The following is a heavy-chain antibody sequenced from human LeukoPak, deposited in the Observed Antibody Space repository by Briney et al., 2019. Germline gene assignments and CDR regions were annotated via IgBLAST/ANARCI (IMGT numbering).Heavy chain of an antibody. D-gene: IGHD2-15*01. CDR3: ARSGARYYFDY. Sequence: GGSLRLSCAASGFTFSSYWMHWVRQAPGKGLVWVSRIDSDGSSTSYADSVKGRFTISRDNAKNTLYLQMNSLRAEDTAVYYCARSGARYYFDYWGQGTLVTVSS. V-gene: IGHV3-74*01. CDR2: IDSDGSST. J-gene: IGHJ4*02. CDR1: GFTFSSYW.